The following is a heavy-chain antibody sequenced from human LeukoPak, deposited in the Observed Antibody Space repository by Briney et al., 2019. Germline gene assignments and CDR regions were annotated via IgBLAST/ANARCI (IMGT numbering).Heavy chain of an antibody. CDR1: GFTFDDYA. CDR2: ISWNSGSI. CDR3: ARARILYFFDF. Sequence: GRSLRLSCAASGFTFDDYAMHWVRQAPGKDLEWVSGISWNSGSIGYADSVKGRFAISRDNSKNTLYLQMNSLRAEDTAVYFCARARILYFFDFWGQGTLVTVSS. J-gene: IGHJ4*02. V-gene: IGHV3-9*01.